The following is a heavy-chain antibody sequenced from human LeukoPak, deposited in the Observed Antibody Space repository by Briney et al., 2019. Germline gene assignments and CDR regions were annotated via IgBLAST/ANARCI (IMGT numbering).Heavy chain of an antibody. D-gene: IGHD6-13*01. CDR3: ATSNSSLYYFDY. V-gene: IGHV4-34*01. Sequence: SETLSHTCAVYGGSFSGYYWSWIRQPPGKGLEWIGEINHSGSTNYNPSLKSRVTISVDTSKNQFSLKLSSVTAADTAVYYCATSNSSLYYFDYWGQGTLVTVSS. J-gene: IGHJ4*02. CDR1: GGSFSGYY. CDR2: INHSGST.